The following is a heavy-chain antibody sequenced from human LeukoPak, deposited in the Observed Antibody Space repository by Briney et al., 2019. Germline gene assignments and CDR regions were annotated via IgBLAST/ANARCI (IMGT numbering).Heavy chain of an antibody. CDR2: IKSKTDGGTT. J-gene: IGHJ6*02. V-gene: IGHV3-15*01. D-gene: IGHD4-17*01. CDR1: GFTFSNAW. CDR3: TTGKYDYYGDYFDYYGMDV. Sequence: GVSLRLSCAASGFTFSNAWMSWVRQAPGKGLEWVGRIKSKTDGGTTDYAAPVKGRFTISRDDSKNTLYLQMNSLKTEDTAVYYCTTGKYDYYGDYFDYYGMDVWGQGTTVTVSS.